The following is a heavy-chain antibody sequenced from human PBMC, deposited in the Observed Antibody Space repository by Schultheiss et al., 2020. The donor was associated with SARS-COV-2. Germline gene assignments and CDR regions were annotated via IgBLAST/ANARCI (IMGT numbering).Heavy chain of an antibody. V-gene: IGHV1-69*13. CDR3: ARGDYGDYNLYWFDP. D-gene: IGHD4-17*01. CDR2: IIPIFGTA. J-gene: IGHJ5*02. Sequence: SVKVSCKASGGTFSSYAISWVRQAPGQGLEWMGGIIPIFGTANYAQKFQGRVTITADESTSTAYMELSSLRSEDTAVYYCARGDYGDYNLYWFDPWGQGTLVTVSS. CDR1: GGTFSSYA.